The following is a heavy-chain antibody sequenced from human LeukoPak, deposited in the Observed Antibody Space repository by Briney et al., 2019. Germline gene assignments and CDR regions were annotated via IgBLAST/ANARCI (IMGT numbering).Heavy chain of an antibody. CDR1: GGSVSSGSYY. CDR2: IYYSGST. V-gene: IGHV4-61*01. CDR3: ARQSYDYGDYEDY. J-gene: IGHJ4*02. D-gene: IGHD4-17*01. Sequence: KSSETLSLTCTVSGGSVSSGSYYWSWIRQPPGKGLEWIGYIYYSGSTNYNPSLKSRVTISVDTSKNQFSLKLSSVTAADTAVYYCARQSYDYGDYEDYWGQGTLVTVSS.